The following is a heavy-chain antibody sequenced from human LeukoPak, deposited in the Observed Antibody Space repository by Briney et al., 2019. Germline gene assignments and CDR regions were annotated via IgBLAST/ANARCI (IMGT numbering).Heavy chain of an antibody. Sequence: PETLSLTCTVSGGSISSSSYYWGWIRQPPGKGLEWIGSIYYSGNTNYNPSLKSRLTISVDTSKNQFSLKLGSVTAAGTAVYYCARSWRRFNYYYMDVWGKGTTVTVSS. J-gene: IGHJ6*03. D-gene: IGHD3-3*01. CDR2: IYYSGNT. CDR1: GGSISSSSYY. V-gene: IGHV4-39*07. CDR3: ARSWRRFNYYYMDV.